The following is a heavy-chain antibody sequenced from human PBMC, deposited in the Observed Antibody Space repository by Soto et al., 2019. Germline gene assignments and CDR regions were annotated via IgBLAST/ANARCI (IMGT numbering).Heavy chain of an antibody. CDR1: GFTFDDYA. CDR3: AKSSPHSGYDHGGAFDI. V-gene: IGHV3-9*01. CDR2: ISWNSGSI. J-gene: IGHJ3*02. D-gene: IGHD5-12*01. Sequence: GGSLRLSCAASGFTFDDYAMHWVRQAPGKGLEWVSGISWNSGSIGYADSVKGRFTISRDNAKNSLYLQMNSLRAEDTALYYCAKSSPHSGYDHGGAFDIWGQGTMVTVSS.